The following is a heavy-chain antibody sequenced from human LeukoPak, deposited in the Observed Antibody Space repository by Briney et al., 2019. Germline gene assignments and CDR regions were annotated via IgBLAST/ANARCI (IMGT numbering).Heavy chain of an antibody. J-gene: IGHJ4*02. CDR1: GFTFSSYE. CDR2: IRSSGSPI. Sequence: GGSLRLSCAASGFTFSSYEMNWVRQAPGKGLEWLSYIRSSGSPIYYADSVKGRFTISRDNSKNTLYLQMDSLRAEDTAVYYCARAGYCSGGSCYGSGYWGQGTLVSVSS. V-gene: IGHV3-48*03. CDR3: ARAGYCSGGSCYGSGY. D-gene: IGHD2-15*01.